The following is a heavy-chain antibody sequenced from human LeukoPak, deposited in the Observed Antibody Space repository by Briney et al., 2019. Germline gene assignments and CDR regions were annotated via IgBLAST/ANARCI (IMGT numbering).Heavy chain of an antibody. Sequence: PGRSLRLSCAASGFTFSSYGMHRVRQAPGKGLEWVAVISYDGSNKYYADSVKGRFTISRDNSKNTLYLQMNSLRADDTAVYYCARDYCTNGVCAFDYWGQGTLVTVSS. D-gene: IGHD2-8*01. CDR3: ARDYCTNGVCAFDY. CDR2: ISYDGSNK. V-gene: IGHV3-33*01. CDR1: GFTFSSYG. J-gene: IGHJ4*02.